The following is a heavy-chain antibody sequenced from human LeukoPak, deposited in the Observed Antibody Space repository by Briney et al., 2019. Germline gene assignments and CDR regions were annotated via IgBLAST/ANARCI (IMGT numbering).Heavy chain of an antibody. Sequence: PGGSLRLSCAASGFTFSSNTMNWVRQAPGKGLEWVSSISSSSSYIYYADSEKGRFTISRDNAKNSLYLQMNSLKAEDTAVYYCARGGIQLWIPSYFDYWGQGTLVTVSS. CDR3: ARGGIQLWIPSYFDY. CDR2: ISSSSSYI. CDR1: GFTFSSNT. V-gene: IGHV3-21*01. D-gene: IGHD5-18*01. J-gene: IGHJ4*02.